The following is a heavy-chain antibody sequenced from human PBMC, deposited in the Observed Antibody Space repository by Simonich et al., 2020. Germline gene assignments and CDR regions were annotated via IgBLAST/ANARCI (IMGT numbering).Heavy chain of an antibody. D-gene: IGHD3-22*01. CDR2: ISGSGGST. CDR3: AKDLGERITMIVVVIDAFDI. J-gene: IGHJ3*02. V-gene: IGHV3-23*01. Sequence: GGGLVQPGGSLRLSCAASGFTFSSYAMSWVRQAPGKVLEWVSAISGSGGSTYYADSVKGRVTISRDNSKNTLYLQMNSLRAEDTAVYYCAKDLGERITMIVVVIDAFDIWGQGTMVTVSS. CDR1: GFTFSSYA.